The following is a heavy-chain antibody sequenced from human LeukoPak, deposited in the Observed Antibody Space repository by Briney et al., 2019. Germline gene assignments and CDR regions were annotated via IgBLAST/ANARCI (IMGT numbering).Heavy chain of an antibody. D-gene: IGHD3-16*01. J-gene: IGHJ3*02. CDR2: INSDGSST. Sequence: GGSLRLSCAASGFTFSSYWMHWARQAPGKGLVWVSRINSDGSSTSYADSVKGRFTISRDNAKNTLYLQMNSLRAEDTAVYYCARADHKLGAFDIWGQGTMVTVSS. CDR1: GFTFSSYW. CDR3: ARADHKLGAFDI. V-gene: IGHV3-74*01.